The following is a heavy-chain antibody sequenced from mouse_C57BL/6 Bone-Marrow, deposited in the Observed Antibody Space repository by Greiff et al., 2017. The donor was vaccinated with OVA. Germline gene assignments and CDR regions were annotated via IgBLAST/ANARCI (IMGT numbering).Heavy chain of an antibody. Sequence: VQLQQPGTELVKPGASVKLSCKASGYTFTSYWMHWVKQRPGQGLEWIGNINPSNGGTNYNEKFKSKATLTVDKSSSTAYMQLSSLTSEDSAVYYCARSGFYYDYPYDAMDYWGQGTSVTVSS. V-gene: IGHV1-53*01. D-gene: IGHD2-4*01. CDR3: ARSGFYYDYPYDAMDY. CDR2: INPSNGGT. J-gene: IGHJ4*01. CDR1: GYTFTSYW.